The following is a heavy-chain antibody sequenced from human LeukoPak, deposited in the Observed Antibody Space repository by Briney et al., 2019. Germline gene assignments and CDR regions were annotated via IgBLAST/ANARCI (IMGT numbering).Heavy chain of an antibody. CDR2: IIPIFGTA. Sequence: SVKVSCKASGGTFSSYAISWVRQAPGQGLEWMGGIIPIFGTASYAQKFQGRVTMTRDTSTSTVYMELSSLRSEDTAVYYCARAYVNNKGVGARDWGQGTLVTVSS. D-gene: IGHD1-26*01. V-gene: IGHV1-69*05. CDR3: ARAYVNNKGVGARD. CDR1: GGTFSSYA. J-gene: IGHJ4*02.